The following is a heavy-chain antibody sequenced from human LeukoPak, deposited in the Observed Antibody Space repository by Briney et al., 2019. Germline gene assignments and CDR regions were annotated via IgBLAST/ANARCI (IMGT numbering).Heavy chain of an antibody. D-gene: IGHD2-2*03. CDR2: ISGSGGST. J-gene: IGHJ6*02. Sequence: GGSLRLSCAASGFTFSSYAMSWVRQAPGKGLEWVSAISGSGGSTYYADSVKGRFTISRDNSKNTLYLQMNSLRDEDTAVYYCARDGNGYCSSTSCPYYYYGMDVWGQGTTVTVSS. V-gene: IGHV3-23*01. CDR1: GFTFSSYA. CDR3: ARDGNGYCSSTSCPYYYYGMDV.